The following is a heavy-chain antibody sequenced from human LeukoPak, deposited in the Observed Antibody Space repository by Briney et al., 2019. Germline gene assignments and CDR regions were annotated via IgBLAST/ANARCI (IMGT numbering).Heavy chain of an antibody. D-gene: IGHD3-10*01. CDR1: GGSISSYY. J-gene: IGHJ5*02. CDR2: IYYSGST. V-gene: IGHV4-39*01. CDR3: ASAYGSGSYYGLDWFDP. Sequence: SETLSLTCTVSGGSISSYYWGWIRQPPGKGLEWIGSIYYSGSTYYNPSLKSRVTISVDTSKNQFSLKLSSVTAADTAVYYCASAYGSGSYYGLDWFDPWGQGTLVTVSS.